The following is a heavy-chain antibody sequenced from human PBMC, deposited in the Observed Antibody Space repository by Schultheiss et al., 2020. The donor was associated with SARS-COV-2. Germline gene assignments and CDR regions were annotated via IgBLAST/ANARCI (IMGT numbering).Heavy chain of an antibody. J-gene: IGHJ5*01. CDR3: ASDVGGLIDFDL. CDR2: IDTGSMRI. CDR1: GLTFRDYQ. Sequence: GGSLRLSCVVSGLTFRDYQMNWVRQAPGKGLEWVSFIDTGSMRISYADSVRGRFTTSRDDATNSLYLHMTSLTVEDTALYYCASDVGGLIDFDLWGQGTLVTVSS. D-gene: IGHD3-16*02. V-gene: IGHV3-48*03.